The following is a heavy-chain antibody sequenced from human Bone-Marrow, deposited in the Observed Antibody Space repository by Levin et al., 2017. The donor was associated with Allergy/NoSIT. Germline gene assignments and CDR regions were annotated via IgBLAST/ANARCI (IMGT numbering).Heavy chain of an antibody. D-gene: IGHD3-22*01. CDR2: IYYSGST. CDR3: AREYYYDSSGPEGFDY. Sequence: PSETLSLTCTVSGGSISSGDYYWSWIRQPPGKGLEWIGYIYYSGSTYYNPSLKSRVTISVDTSKNQFSLKLSSVTAADTAVYYCAREYYYDSSGPEGFDYWGQGTLVTVSS. V-gene: IGHV4-30-4*01. J-gene: IGHJ4*02. CDR1: GGSISSGDYY.